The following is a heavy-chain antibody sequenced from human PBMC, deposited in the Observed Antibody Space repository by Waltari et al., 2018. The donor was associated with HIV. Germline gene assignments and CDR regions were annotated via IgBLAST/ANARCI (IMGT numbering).Heavy chain of an antibody. CDR2: IRYDGSNK. CDR1: GFTFSSNG. Sequence: QVQLVESGGGVVQPGGSLRLSCAASGFTFSSNGMHWVGQAPGKGLEWVEFIRYDGSNKYYADSVKGRFTISRDNSKNTLYLQMNSLRAEDTAVYYCAKEDRGSGYSGYWGQGTLVTVSS. D-gene: IGHD3-3*01. V-gene: IGHV3-30*02. J-gene: IGHJ4*02. CDR3: AKEDRGSGYSGY.